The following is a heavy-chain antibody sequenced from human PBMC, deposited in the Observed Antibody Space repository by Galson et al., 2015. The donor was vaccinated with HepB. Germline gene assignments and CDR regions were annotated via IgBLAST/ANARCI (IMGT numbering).Heavy chain of an antibody. V-gene: IGHV1-69*04. CDR3: ARVGGGSCSVSCWNYGMDV. D-gene: IGHD2-15*01. CDR1: GGTFSSYA. J-gene: IGHJ6*02. CDR2: IIPILGIA. Sequence: SVKVSCKASGGTFSSYAISWVRQAPGQGLEWMGRIIPILGIANYAQKFQGRVTITADKSTSTAYMELSSLRSEDTAVYYCARVGGGSCSVSCWNYGMDVWGQGTTVTVSS.